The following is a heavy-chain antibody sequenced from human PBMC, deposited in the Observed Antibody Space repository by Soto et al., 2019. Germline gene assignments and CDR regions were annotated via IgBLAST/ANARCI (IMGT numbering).Heavy chain of an antibody. D-gene: IGHD6-13*01. Sequence: ASVKVSCKASGYTFTSYGISWVRQAPGQGLEWMGWISAYNGNTNYSPSFQGHVTFSADTSISTAYLQWSSLKASDTAMYFCARIESIARNWLDPWGQGTLVTVSS. J-gene: IGHJ5*01. CDR2: ISAYNGNT. V-gene: IGHV1-18*01. CDR1: GYTFTSYG. CDR3: ARIESIARNWLDP.